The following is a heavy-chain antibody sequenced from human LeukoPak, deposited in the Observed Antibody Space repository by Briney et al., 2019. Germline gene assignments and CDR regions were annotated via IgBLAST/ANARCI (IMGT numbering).Heavy chain of an antibody. CDR2: IYTSGST. J-gene: IGHJ6*03. CDR1: GGSISSGSYY. Sequence: SQTLSLTCTVSGGSISSGSYYWSWIRQPAGKGLEWIGRIYTSGSTNYNPSLKSRVTISVDTSKNQFSLKLSSVTAADTAVYYCARGRDGYNPPYYYYMDVWGKGTTVTVSS. D-gene: IGHD5-24*01. V-gene: IGHV4-61*02. CDR3: ARGRDGYNPPYYYYMDV.